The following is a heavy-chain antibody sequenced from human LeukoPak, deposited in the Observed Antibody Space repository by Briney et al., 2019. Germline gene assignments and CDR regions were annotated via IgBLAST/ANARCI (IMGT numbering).Heavy chain of an antibody. CDR1: GFTFSSYG. Sequence: HTGGSLRLSCAASGFTFSSYGMHWVRQAPGKGLEWEAFILYDGSNKFYINSVKGRLSLSRDKSKNTLYLQMNSLRAEETAVYYCAKDRISGYSFGLVGMDVWGQGTTVTVSS. CDR2: ILYDGSNK. CDR3: AKDRISGYSFGLVGMDV. D-gene: IGHD5-18*01. V-gene: IGHV3-30*02. J-gene: IGHJ6*02.